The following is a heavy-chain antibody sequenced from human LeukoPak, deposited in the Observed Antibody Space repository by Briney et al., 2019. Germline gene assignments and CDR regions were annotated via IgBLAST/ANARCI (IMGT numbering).Heavy chain of an antibody. V-gene: IGHV3-30*04. Sequence: PGGSLRLSCAASGFTFSGYAMHWVRQAPGKGLEWVTLISYDGRDKYYADSVKGRFTISRDNSENMLYLQMNSLRPEDTAVYYCARERSGYDHQYWGQGTLVTVSS. J-gene: IGHJ4*02. CDR1: GFTFSGYA. CDR2: ISYDGRDK. CDR3: ARERSGYDHQY. D-gene: IGHD5-12*01.